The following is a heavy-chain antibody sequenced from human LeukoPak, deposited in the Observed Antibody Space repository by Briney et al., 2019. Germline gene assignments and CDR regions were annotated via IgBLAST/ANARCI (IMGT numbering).Heavy chain of an antibody. CDR2: INPSGGST. CDR3: ARGSSGVVGELGYFDY. J-gene: IGHJ4*02. V-gene: IGHV1-46*01. Sequence: ASVKVSCKASGYTFTSYYMHWVRQAPGQGLEWMGIINPSGGSTSYAQKFQGRVTMTRDTSTSTVYMELSSLRSEDTAVYYCARGSSGVVGELGYFDYWGQGTLVTVSS. CDR1: GYTFTSYY. D-gene: IGHD1-26*01.